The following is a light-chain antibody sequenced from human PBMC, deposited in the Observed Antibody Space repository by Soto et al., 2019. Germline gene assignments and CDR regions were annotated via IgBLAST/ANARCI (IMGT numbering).Light chain of an antibody. J-gene: IGKJ3*01. CDR2: GAS. V-gene: IGKV1-27*01. CDR1: QGISSY. Sequence: DIQMTQSPSSLSASVGDRVTITCRASQGISSYLAWYQQKPGKVPKLLIYGASTLHSGVPSRFSGSGSGTDFTLTINSLQPADVATYYCQRYNSVPNTFGPGTKVDIK. CDR3: QRYNSVPNT.